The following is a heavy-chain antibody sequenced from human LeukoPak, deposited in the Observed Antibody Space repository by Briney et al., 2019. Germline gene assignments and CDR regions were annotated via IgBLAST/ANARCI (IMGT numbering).Heavy chain of an antibody. D-gene: IGHD6-19*01. V-gene: IGHV3-13*01. Sequence: PGGSLRLSCAASGFTFSSDDMHWVRQATGKGLEWVSAIGTAGDTYYPGSVKGRFTISRENAKNSLYLQMNSLRAGDTAVYYCARVGSSGWGEIDYWGQGTLVTVSS. J-gene: IGHJ4*02. CDR3: ARVGSSGWGEIDY. CDR1: GFTFSSDD. CDR2: IGTAGDT.